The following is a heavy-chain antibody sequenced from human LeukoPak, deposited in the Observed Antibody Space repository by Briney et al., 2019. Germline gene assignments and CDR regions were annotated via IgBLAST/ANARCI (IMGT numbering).Heavy chain of an antibody. V-gene: IGHV4-34*01. CDR3: ARDGVEFYNWFDP. J-gene: IGHJ5*02. CDR1: GGSFSGYY. Sequence: SETLSLTCAVYGGSFSGYYWSWIRQPPGKWLEWIGEINHSGSTNYNPSLKSRVTISVDTSKNQFSLRLSSVTAADTAVYYCARDGVEFYNWFDPWGQGTLVTVSS. D-gene: IGHD2-8*01. CDR2: INHSGST.